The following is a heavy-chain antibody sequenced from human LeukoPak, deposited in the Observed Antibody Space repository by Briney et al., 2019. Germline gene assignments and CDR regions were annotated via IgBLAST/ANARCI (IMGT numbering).Heavy chain of an antibody. CDR1: GFTFSSYA. J-gene: IGHJ4*02. CDR2: ISYDGSNK. V-gene: IGHV3-30-3*01. CDR3: ARESRRYCSSTSCSYLEY. D-gene: IGHD2-2*01. Sequence: GRSLRLSCAASGFTFSSYAMHWVRQAPGKGLEWVAVISYDGSNKYYADSVKGRFTISRDNSKNTLYLQMNSLRAEDTAVYYCARESRRYCSSTSCSYLEYWGQGTLVTVSS.